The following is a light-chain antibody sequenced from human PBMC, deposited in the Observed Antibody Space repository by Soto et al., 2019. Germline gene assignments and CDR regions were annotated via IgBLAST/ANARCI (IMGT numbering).Light chain of an antibody. V-gene: IGKV3-15*01. Sequence: EIVMTQSPATLSVSPGERATLSCRASQSVSSNLAWYQQKPGQAPRLLIYGASTRATGIPARFSGSGSGTEFTLTINSLQPEDFATYYCLQDYNYPYTFGQGTKLEIK. CDR3: LQDYNYPYT. CDR2: GAS. J-gene: IGKJ2*01. CDR1: QSVSSN.